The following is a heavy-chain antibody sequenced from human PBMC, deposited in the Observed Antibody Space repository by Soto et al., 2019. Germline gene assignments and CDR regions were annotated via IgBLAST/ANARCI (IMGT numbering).Heavy chain of an antibody. CDR2: VYYSGTT. V-gene: IGHV4-61*01. D-gene: IGHD4-17*01. J-gene: IGHJ4*02. CDR3: ARTTAVPNTLRSRYFFDY. CDR1: GGSVSGKTFY. Sequence: SETLSLTCAVSGGSVSGKTFYWGWIRQPPGKGLEWIGYVYYSGTTNYNPSLKSRVTISVDVSKNRFSLRLSSVTTADTALYYCARTTAVPNTLRSRYFFDYWGQGTLVTVSS.